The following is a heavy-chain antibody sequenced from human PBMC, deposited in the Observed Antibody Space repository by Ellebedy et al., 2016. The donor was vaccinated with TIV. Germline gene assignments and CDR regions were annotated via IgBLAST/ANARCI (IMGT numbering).Heavy chain of an antibody. J-gene: IGHJ4*02. CDR1: GFTFSSFA. CDR3: AKGTSSGFNYDRVGFEY. CDR2: ISGGGDST. Sequence: GESLKISCAASGFTFSSFAMHWVRQAPGKGLEWLSVISGGGDSTYHGGSVKGRSTITRDNSKNTLYLQMDRLRAEDTAVYYCAKGTSSGFNYDRVGFEYWGQGALVTVSS. D-gene: IGHD3-22*01. V-gene: IGHV3-23*01.